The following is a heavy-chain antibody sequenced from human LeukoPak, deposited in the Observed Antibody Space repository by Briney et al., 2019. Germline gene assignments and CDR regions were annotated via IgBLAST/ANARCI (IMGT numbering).Heavy chain of an antibody. J-gene: IGHJ4*02. Sequence: PGGSLRLSCAASGFTFSSYAMSWVRQAPGKGLEWVSAISGSGGSTYYADSVKGRFTISRDNSKNTLYLQMNSLRAEDTAVYYCAKAYYYDSSGLTRFDYWGQGTLVTVSS. CDR3: AKAYYYDSSGLTRFDY. D-gene: IGHD3-22*01. CDR1: GFTFSSYA. CDR2: ISGSGGST. V-gene: IGHV3-23*01.